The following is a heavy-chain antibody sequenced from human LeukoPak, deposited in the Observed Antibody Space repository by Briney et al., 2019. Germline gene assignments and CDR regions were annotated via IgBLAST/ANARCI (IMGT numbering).Heavy chain of an antibody. J-gene: IGHJ4*02. V-gene: IGHV3-48*03. Sequence: GGSLRLSCAASGFTFSNYEMNWVRQAPGKGLQWLSYISSSGTIYYADSVKGRFTISRDNAKNSLYLQVNSLRAEDTAVYYCVGGGRGGYWGQGTLVTVSS. CDR2: ISSSGTI. D-gene: IGHD3-10*01. CDR1: GFTFSNYE. CDR3: VGGGRGGY.